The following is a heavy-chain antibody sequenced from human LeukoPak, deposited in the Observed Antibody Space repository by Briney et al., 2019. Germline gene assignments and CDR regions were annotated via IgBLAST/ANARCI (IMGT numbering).Heavy chain of an antibody. J-gene: IGHJ5*01. CDR1: GGSFSGYY. CDR2: IDHKGRT. Sequence: SETLSLTCAVSGGSFSGYYWTWIRQSPGKGLEWIGEIDHKGRTNYNTSVKSRVTITLDASENQFSLKLTSVTAADTAVYFCARTYYYDSSSYSDDSWGQGTLVTVSS. CDR3: ARTYYYDSSSYSDDS. V-gene: IGHV4-34*01. D-gene: IGHD3-22*01.